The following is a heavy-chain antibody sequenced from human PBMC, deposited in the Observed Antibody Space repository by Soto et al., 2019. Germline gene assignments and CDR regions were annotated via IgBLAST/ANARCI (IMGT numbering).Heavy chain of an antibody. CDR3: AKEWGDWLAPVVDV. CDR2: ISYDGTNK. D-gene: IGHD2-21*02. Sequence: QVQLVESGGGVVQPGRSLRLSCAASGFTFSNYDMHWVRQAPGKGLEWVAVISYDGTNKHYADSVKGRFTISRDNSKNTLYVEMNSLRAEDTAVYYCAKEWGDWLAPVVDVWGQGTTFTVS. CDR1: GFTFSNYD. J-gene: IGHJ6*02. V-gene: IGHV3-30*18.